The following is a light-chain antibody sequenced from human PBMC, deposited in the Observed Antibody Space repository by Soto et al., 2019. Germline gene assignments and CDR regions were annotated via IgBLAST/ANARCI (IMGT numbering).Light chain of an antibody. CDR1: QSISSW. V-gene: IGKV1-5*03. Sequence: DIQMTQSPSTLSASVGDRVTITCRASQSISSWLAWYQQKPGKAPKLLVYKASSLESGVPSRFSGSGSGTEFTLTISSLQPDDFATYDCQQYHIYPLSCGGGTKVEIK. J-gene: IGKJ4*01. CDR2: KAS. CDR3: QQYHIYPLS.